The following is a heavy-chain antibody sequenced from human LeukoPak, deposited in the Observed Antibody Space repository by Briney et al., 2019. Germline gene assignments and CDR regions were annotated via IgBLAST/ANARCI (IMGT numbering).Heavy chain of an antibody. CDR3: ARRGIAAAGTEYYFDY. V-gene: IGHV5-51*01. D-gene: IGHD6-13*01. J-gene: IGHJ4*02. CDR1: GYSFTSYW. CDR2: IYPGDSDT. Sequence: GESLKISCKGSGYSFTSYWIGWVRQMPGKGLEWMGIIYPGDSDTRYSPSFQGQVTISADKSISTAYLQWSSLKASDTAMYYCARRGIAAAGTEYYFDYWGQRTLVTVSS.